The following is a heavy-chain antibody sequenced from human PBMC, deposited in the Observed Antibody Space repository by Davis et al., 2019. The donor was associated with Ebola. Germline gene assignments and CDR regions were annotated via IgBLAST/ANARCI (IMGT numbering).Heavy chain of an antibody. Sequence: AASVKVSCKASGYTFYSYGFDWVRQAPRQGLEWLGWISPYTGNTNYAHKLQGRVTLTTDTSAATAYMQLTSLRSDDTAIYYCARDFQDGATWVSDYWGQGTLVTVSS. J-gene: IGHJ4*02. CDR1: GYTFYSYG. CDR3: ARDFQDGATWVSDY. D-gene: IGHD5-24*01. V-gene: IGHV1-18*04. CDR2: ISPYTGNT.